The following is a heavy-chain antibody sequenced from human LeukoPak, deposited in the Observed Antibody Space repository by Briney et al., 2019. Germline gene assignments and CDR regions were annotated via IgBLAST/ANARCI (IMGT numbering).Heavy chain of an antibody. D-gene: IGHD3-22*01. J-gene: IGHJ4*02. CDR3: TTGAMIVVVNGFDY. CDR1: GFTFSNAW. Sequence: GGSLRLSCAASGFTFSNAWMSWVRQAPGKGLEWVGRIKSKTDGGTTDYAAPVKGRFTISRDDSKNTLYLQMNSLKTEDTAVYYCTTGAMIVVVNGFDYWGQGTLVTVSS. V-gene: IGHV3-15*01. CDR2: IKSKTDGGTT.